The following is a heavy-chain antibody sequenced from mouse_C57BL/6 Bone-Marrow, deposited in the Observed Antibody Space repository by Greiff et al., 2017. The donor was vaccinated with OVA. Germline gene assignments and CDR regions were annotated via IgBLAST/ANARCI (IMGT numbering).Heavy chain of an antibody. Sequence: VQLQQSGPGLVAPSQSLSITCTVSGFSLTSYAISWVSQPPGKGLEWLGVIWTGGGTNYNSALKSRLSISKDNSKSQVFLKMNSLQTDDTARYYCARKGYYYGSRGGFDYAMDYWGQGTSVTVSS. CDR3: ARKGYYYGSRGGFDYAMDY. CDR1: GFSLTSYA. J-gene: IGHJ4*01. V-gene: IGHV2-9-1*01. CDR2: IWTGGGT. D-gene: IGHD1-1*01.